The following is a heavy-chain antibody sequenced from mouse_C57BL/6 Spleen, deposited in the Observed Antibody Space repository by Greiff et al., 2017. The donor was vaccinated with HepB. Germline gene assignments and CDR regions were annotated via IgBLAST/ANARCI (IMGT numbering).Heavy chain of an antibody. Sequence: EVQLQQSGPELVKPGASVKISCKASGYTFTDYYMNWVKQSHGKSLEWIGDINPNNGGTSYNQKFKGKATLTVDKSSSTAYMELRSLTSEDSAVYYCARYLYDGYPYAMDYWGQGTSVTVSS. CDR3: ARYLYDGYPYAMDY. D-gene: IGHD2-3*01. CDR2: INPNNGGT. V-gene: IGHV1-26*01. CDR1: GYTFTDYY. J-gene: IGHJ4*01.